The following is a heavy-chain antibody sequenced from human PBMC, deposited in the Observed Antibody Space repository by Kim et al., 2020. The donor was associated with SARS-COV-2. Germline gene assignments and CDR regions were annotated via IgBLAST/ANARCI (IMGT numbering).Heavy chain of an antibody. V-gene: IGHV3-48*02. CDR1: GFTFSSYS. CDR2: ISSSSSTI. J-gene: IGHJ4*02. CDR3: ARGYYGDYFAWYFDY. D-gene: IGHD4-17*01. Sequence: GGSLRLSCAASGFTFSSYSMNWVRQAPGKGLEWVSYISSSSSTIYYADSVKGRFTISRDNAKNSLYLQMNSLRDEDTAVYYCARGYYGDYFAWYFDYWGQGTLVTVSS.